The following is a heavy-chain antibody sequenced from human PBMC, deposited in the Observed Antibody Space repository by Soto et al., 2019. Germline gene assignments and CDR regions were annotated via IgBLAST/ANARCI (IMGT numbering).Heavy chain of an antibody. CDR2: ISFDGSNK. J-gene: IGHJ6*02. CDR3: ARDVRLVPAAIYPPYYYYGMAV. D-gene: IGHD2-2*02. Sequence: QVQLVESGGGVVQPGRSLRLSCAASGFTFSSFAMHWVRQAPGKGLEWVAVISFDGSNKYYADSVKGRFTISRDNSKNTLYLQMNSLRAEDTAVYYCARDVRLVPAAIYPPYYYYGMAVWGQGPTVNVSS. CDR1: GFTFSSFA. V-gene: IGHV3-30-3*01.